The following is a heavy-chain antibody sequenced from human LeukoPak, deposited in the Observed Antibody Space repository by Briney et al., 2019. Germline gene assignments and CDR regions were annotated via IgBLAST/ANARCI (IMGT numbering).Heavy chain of an antibody. Sequence: ASVKVSCKTSGYAFTTYAFNWVRQAPGQGLEWMGWINTNTGNPMYAQGFTGRFVFSLDISVSTAYLQISSLKAEDTAVYYCARAALGLRYEGYFDYWGQGTLVTVSS. V-gene: IGHV7-4-1*02. CDR2: INTNTGNP. D-gene: IGHD5-12*01. CDR3: ARAALGLRYEGYFDY. J-gene: IGHJ4*02. CDR1: GYAFTTYA.